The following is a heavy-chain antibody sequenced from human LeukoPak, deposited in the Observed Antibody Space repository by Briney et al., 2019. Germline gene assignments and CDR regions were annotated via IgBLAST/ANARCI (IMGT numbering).Heavy chain of an antibody. Sequence: SETLSLTCAVYGGSFSGYYWSWIRQPPGKGLEWIGEINHSGSTNYNPSLKSRVTISVDTSKNQFSLKLSSVTAADTAVYYCARCTYSSGWCSVYYYGMDVWGQGTTVTVSS. CDR1: GGSFSGYY. CDR3: ARCTYSSGWCSVYYYGMDV. D-gene: IGHD6-19*01. CDR2: INHSGST. J-gene: IGHJ6*02. V-gene: IGHV4-34*01.